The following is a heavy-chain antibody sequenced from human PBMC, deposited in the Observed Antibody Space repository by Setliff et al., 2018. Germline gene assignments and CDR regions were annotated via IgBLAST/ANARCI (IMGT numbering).Heavy chain of an antibody. CDR1: GGSFTGYY. D-gene: IGHD3-3*01. CDR3: ARGYYDFWSGIIPPFAN. J-gene: IGHJ4*02. CDR2: IHHSGST. V-gene: IGHV4-34*01. Sequence: PSETLSLTCAVYGGSFTGYYWSWIRQPPGKGLEWIGEIHHSGSTNYNPSLKSRVTLSVDTSKNQFSLKLSSVTAADTAVYYCARGYYDFWSGIIPPFANWGQGTLVTVSS.